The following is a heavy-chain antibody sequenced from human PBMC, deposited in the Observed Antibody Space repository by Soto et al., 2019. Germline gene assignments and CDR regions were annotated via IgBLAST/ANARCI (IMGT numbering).Heavy chain of an antibody. D-gene: IGHD5-12*01. CDR2: ISAYNGNT. Sequence: GASVKVSCKASGYTFTSYGTSWVRQAPGQGLEWMGCISAYNGNTNYAQKLQGRVTMTTDTSTSTAYMELRSLRSDDTAVYYCARGGGGGYDYFDAFDIWGQGTMVTVSS. CDR1: GYTFTSYG. J-gene: IGHJ3*02. CDR3: ARGGGGGYDYFDAFDI. V-gene: IGHV1-18*01.